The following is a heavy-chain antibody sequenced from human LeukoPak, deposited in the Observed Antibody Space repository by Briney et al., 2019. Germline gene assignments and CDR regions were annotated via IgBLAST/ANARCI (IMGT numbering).Heavy chain of an antibody. Sequence: GASVKVSCKASGYTFTSYDINCVRQATGQGLEWMGWMNPNSGNTGYAQKFQDRVTMTRNTSISTAYMELSGLRSEDTAMYYCARKTLYGSGKSWFDPWGQGTLVTVSS. D-gene: IGHD3-10*01. V-gene: IGHV1-8*01. CDR2: MNPNSGNT. CDR3: ARKTLYGSGKSWFDP. CDR1: GYTFTSYD. J-gene: IGHJ5*02.